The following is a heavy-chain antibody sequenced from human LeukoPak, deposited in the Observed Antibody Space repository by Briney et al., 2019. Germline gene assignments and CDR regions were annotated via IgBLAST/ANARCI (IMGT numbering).Heavy chain of an antibody. J-gene: IGHJ4*02. Sequence: SETLSLTCTVSGGSFSIYYWSWIRQPAGKGLEWIGRIYTSGSTNYNPSLKSRVTMSVDTSKNQFSLKLSSVIAADTAVYYCARQRHPKYYFDYWGQGTLVTVSS. CDR1: GGSFSIYY. CDR2: IYTSGST. V-gene: IGHV4-4*07. CDR3: ARQRHPKYYFDY. D-gene: IGHD1-1*01.